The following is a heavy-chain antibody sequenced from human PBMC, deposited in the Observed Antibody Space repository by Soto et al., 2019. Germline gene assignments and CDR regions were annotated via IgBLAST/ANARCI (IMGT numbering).Heavy chain of an antibody. CDR1: GGSFSGYY. CDR2: INHSGST. J-gene: IGHJ5*02. CDR3: ARGHGITIFGVVIMSYNWFDP. Sequence: SETLSLTCAVYGGSFSGYYWSWILQPPGKGLEWIGEINHSGSTNYNPSLKSRVTISVDTSKNQFSLKLSSVTAADTAVYYCARGHGITIFGVVIMSYNWFDPWGQGTLVTVSS. D-gene: IGHD3-3*01. V-gene: IGHV4-34*01.